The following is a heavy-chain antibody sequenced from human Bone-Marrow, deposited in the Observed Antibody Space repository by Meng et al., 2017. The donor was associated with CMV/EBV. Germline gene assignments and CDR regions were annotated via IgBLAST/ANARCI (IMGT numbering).Heavy chain of an antibody. CDR1: GGSISSYY. Sequence: SETLSLTCTVSGGSISSYYWSWIRQPAGKGLEWIGRIYYSGSTNYNPSLKSRVTISVDTSKNQFSLKLSSVTAADTAVYYCARESITIFGVVSLGMDVWGQGTTVTVSS. D-gene: IGHD3-3*01. J-gene: IGHJ6*02. CDR2: IYYSGST. CDR3: ARESITIFGVVSLGMDV. V-gene: IGHV4-4*07.